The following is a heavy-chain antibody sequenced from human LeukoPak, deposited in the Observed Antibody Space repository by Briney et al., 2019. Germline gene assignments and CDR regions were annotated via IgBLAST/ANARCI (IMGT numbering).Heavy chain of an antibody. D-gene: IGHD4-17*01. CDR2: ISSSSTYI. CDR1: GFTFSSYT. V-gene: IGHV3-21*01. J-gene: IGHJ4*02. Sequence: GGSLRLSCAASGFTFSSYTMNWVRQAPGKGLEWVSSISSSSTYIYYADSVKGRFTISRDNAESSLFLQMNSLRAEDTAVYYCAKEEGTTVTTFDYWGQGTLVTVSS. CDR3: AKEEGTTVTTFDY.